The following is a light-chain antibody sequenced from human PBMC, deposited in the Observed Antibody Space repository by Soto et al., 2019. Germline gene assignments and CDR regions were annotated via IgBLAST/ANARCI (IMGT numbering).Light chain of an antibody. Sequence: EIVLTQSPGTLSLSPGERATLSCRASQSVSSSYLAGYQQKPGQAPRLLIYGASSRATGIPDGFSGSGSGTDFTLTISRLEPEDFAEYYCQQYGSSPRGYTFGQGTKLEIK. CDR2: GAS. V-gene: IGKV3-20*01. J-gene: IGKJ2*01. CDR1: QSVSSSY. CDR3: QQYGSSPRGYT.